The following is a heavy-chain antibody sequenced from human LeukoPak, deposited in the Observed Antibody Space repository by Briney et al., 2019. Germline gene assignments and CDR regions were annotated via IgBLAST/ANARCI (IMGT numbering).Heavy chain of an antibody. Sequence: GGSLRLSCAASGFTFSSYWMHWVRQAPGKGLVWVSRINSDGSSTSYADSVKGRFTISRDNAKNSLYLQMNSLRAEDTAVYYCASNYDFWSGYRGYYGMDVWGQGTTVTVSS. D-gene: IGHD3-3*01. CDR3: ASNYDFWSGYRGYYGMDV. J-gene: IGHJ6*02. CDR1: GFTFSSYW. CDR2: INSDGSST. V-gene: IGHV3-74*01.